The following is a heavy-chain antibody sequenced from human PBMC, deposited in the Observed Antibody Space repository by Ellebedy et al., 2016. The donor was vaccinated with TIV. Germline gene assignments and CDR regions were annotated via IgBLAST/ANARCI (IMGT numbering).Heavy chain of an antibody. CDR3: AKDTSGGYSGYDSFDY. J-gene: IGHJ4*02. Sequence: GESLKISXAASGFTFSDYAMNWVRQAPGKGLEWVSGISHSGETPYYPVSVKGRFTISRDNSKNTLYLQMNSLRAEDTAVYYCAKDTSGGYSGYDSFDYWGQGTLVTVSS. D-gene: IGHD5-12*01. CDR2: ISHSGETP. CDR1: GFTFSDYA. V-gene: IGHV3-23*01.